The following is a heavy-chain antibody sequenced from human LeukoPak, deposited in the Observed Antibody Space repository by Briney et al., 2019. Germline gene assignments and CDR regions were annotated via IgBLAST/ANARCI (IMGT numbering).Heavy chain of an antibody. CDR2: IWYDGSKK. D-gene: IGHD3-10*01. Sequence: GGSLRLSCVVSGFSISSYGMHWVRQSPGKGLEWVAVIWYDGSKKYHADSVRGRFTISRDVSKSTLYLEMSSLRAEDTAVYYCARDECSTTYCYGYWGQGTLVTVSP. J-gene: IGHJ4*02. CDR1: GFSISSYG. V-gene: IGHV3-33*01. CDR3: ARDECSTTYCYGY.